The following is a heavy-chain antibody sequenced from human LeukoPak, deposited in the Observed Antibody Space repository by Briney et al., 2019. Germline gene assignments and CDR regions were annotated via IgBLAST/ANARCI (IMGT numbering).Heavy chain of an antibody. CDR2: IRYDGSNK. J-gene: IGHJ4*02. D-gene: IGHD4-17*01. CDR3: AKQFDYADYYFDY. V-gene: IGHV3-30*02. Sequence: PGGSLRLSCAASGFTFSSDGMHWVRQAPGKGLEWVAFIRYDGSNKYYADSVKGRFTISRDNSKNTLYLQMNSLRAEDTAVYYCAKQFDYADYYFDYWGQGTLVTVSS. CDR1: GFTFSSDG.